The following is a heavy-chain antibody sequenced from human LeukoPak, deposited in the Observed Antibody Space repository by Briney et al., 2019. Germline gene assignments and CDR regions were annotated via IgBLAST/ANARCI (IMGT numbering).Heavy chain of an antibody. CDR2: IYYSGST. Sequence: PSETLSLTCTVSGGSVSSGSYYWSWIRQPPGKGLEWIGYIYYSGSTNYNPSLKSRVTISVDTSKNRFSLKLSSVTAADTAVYYCASGGYYYDSSGYSFDYWGQGTLVTVSS. J-gene: IGHJ4*02. CDR1: GGSVSSGSYY. CDR3: ASGGYYYDSSGYSFDY. V-gene: IGHV4-61*01. D-gene: IGHD3-22*01.